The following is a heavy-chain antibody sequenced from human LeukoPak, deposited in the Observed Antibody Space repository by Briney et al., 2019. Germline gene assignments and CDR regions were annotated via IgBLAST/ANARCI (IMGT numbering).Heavy chain of an antibody. CDR2: MNPNSSNT. V-gene: IGHV1-8*01. D-gene: IGHD3-10*01. Sequence: ASVKVSCKASGYTFTSYDINWVRQATGQGLEWMRWMNPNSSNTGYAQKFQGRVTMTRNTSISTAYMELSSLRSEDTAVYYCARRGYYGSGSYYKGRAYYYYYYMDVWGKGTTVTVSS. CDR1: GYTFTSYD. J-gene: IGHJ6*03. CDR3: ARRGYYGSGSYYKGRAYYYYYYMDV.